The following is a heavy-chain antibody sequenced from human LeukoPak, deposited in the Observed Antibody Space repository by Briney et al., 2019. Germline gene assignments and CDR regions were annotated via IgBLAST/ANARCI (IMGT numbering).Heavy chain of an antibody. D-gene: IGHD2-15*01. CDR3: AKERLGYCSGGSCWLFDY. Sequence: GGSLRLSCAASGFTFSSYGMHWVRQAPGKGLEWVAVISYDGSNKYYADSVKGRFTISRDNSKNTLYLQMNSLRAEDTAVYYCAKERLGYCSGGSCWLFDYWGQGTLVTVSS. CDR1: GFTFSSYG. CDR2: ISYDGSNK. J-gene: IGHJ4*02. V-gene: IGHV3-30*18.